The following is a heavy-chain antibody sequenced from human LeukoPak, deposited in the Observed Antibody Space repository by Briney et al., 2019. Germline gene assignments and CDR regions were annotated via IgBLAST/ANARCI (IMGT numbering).Heavy chain of an antibody. Sequence: GGSLRLSCAASRFTFSSYGMHWVRQAPGKGLEWVAYIQYDGSNEQYADSVKGRFSISRDSSKNILYLQMNSLRAEDTAVYYCARGGVPDYWGQGTLVTVSS. J-gene: IGHJ4*02. CDR2: IQYDGSNE. D-gene: IGHD3-10*01. V-gene: IGHV3-30*02. CDR1: RFTFSSYG. CDR3: ARGGVPDY.